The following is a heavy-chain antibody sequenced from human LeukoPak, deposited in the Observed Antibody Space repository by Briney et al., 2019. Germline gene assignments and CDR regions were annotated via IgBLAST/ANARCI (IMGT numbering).Heavy chain of an antibody. CDR1: GYTFTSYG. CDR3: ARGWRFGEFSFDY. V-gene: IGHV1-8*02. J-gene: IGHJ4*02. CDR2: MNPNSGNT. D-gene: IGHD3-10*01. Sequence: ASVKVSCKASGYTFTSYGISWVRQAPGQGLEWMGWMNPNSGNTAYAQKFQDRITMTRNTSINTAYMELSSLTSEDTAMYYCARGWRFGEFSFDYWGQGTLVTVSS.